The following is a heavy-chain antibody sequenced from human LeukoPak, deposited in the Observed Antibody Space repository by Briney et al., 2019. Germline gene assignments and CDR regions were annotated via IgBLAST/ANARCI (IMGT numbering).Heavy chain of an antibody. CDR2: ISGSGGST. CDR3: AKARRVMIVVLTLPIDY. Sequence: GGSLRLSCAASGFTFSSYAMSWVRQAPGKGLEWVSAISGSGGSTYYADSVKGRFTISRDNSKNTLYLQMNSLRAEDTAVYYCAKARRVMIVVLTLPIDYWGQGTLVTVSS. D-gene: IGHD3-22*01. J-gene: IGHJ4*02. CDR1: GFTFSSYA. V-gene: IGHV3-23*01.